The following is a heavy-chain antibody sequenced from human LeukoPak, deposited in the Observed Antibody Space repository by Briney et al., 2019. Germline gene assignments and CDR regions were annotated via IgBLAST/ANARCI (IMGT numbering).Heavy chain of an antibody. Sequence: PSETLSLTCAVYGGSFSGYYWSWIRQPPGKGLEWIGEINHSGSTNYNPSLKSRVTISVDTSKNQFSLKLSSVTAADTAVYYCARGMYGDYGRWRGRHFFFDYWGQGTLVTVSS. CDR1: GGSFSGYY. J-gene: IGHJ4*02. V-gene: IGHV4-34*01. CDR2: INHSGST. CDR3: ARGMYGDYGRWRGRHFFFDY. D-gene: IGHD4-17*01.